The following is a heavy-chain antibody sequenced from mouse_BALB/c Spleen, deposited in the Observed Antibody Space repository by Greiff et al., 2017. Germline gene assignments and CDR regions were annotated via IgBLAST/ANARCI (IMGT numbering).Heavy chain of an antibody. CDR2: INPGSGGT. V-gene: IGHV1-54*03. D-gene: IGHD4-1*01. Sequence: VQLQQSGAELVRPGTSVKVSCKASGYAFTNYLIEWVKQRPGQGLEWIGVINPGSGGTNYNEKFKGKATLTADKSSSTAYMQLSSLTSDDSAVYFCAKTGSAYWGQGTLVTVSA. CDR1: GYAFTNYL. CDR3: AKTGSAY. J-gene: IGHJ3*01.